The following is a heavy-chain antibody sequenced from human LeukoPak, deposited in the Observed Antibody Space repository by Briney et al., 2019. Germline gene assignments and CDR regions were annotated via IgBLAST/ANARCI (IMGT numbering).Heavy chain of an antibody. CDR3: ARGKDTAMDNYYSYYMDV. Sequence: SETLSLTCTVSGGSISSHYWNWIRQPPGKGLEWIGYIYYSGSTNYNPSLRSRVTISVDTSKNQFSLKLSSVTAADTAVYYCARGKDTAMDNYYSYYMDVWGKGTTVTVSS. CDR2: IYYSGST. V-gene: IGHV4-59*11. J-gene: IGHJ6*03. CDR1: GGSISSHY. D-gene: IGHD5-18*01.